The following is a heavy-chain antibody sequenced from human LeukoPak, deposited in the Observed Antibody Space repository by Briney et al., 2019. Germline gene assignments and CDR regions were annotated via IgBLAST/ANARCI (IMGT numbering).Heavy chain of an antibody. CDR2: ISGSSPAT. CDR3: AKDLANSGYSDY. D-gene: IGHD3-22*01. V-gene: IGHV3-23*01. Sequence: PGGSLRLSCVASGFPFSSYTLSWVRQAPGKGLEWVSAISGSSPATYYSGSVKGRFTISRDNSKNTLYLQMNSLRAEDTAVYYCAKDLANSGYSDYWGQGTLVTVSS. J-gene: IGHJ4*02. CDR1: GFPFSSYT.